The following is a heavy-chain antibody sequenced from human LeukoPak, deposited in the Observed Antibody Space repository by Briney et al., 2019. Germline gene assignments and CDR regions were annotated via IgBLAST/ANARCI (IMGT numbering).Heavy chain of an antibody. J-gene: IGHJ5*02. V-gene: IGHV4-59*12. D-gene: IGHD3-10*01. CDR2: IYYSGST. Sequence: PSESLSLTCTVSGGSISSYYWSWIRQPPGKGLEWIGYIYYSGSTNYNPSLKSRVTISVDTSKNQFSLKLSSVTAADTAVYYCARSPYYYGSGSSSSNWFDPWGQGTLVTVSS. CDR3: ARSPYYYGSGSSSSNWFDP. CDR1: GGSISSYY.